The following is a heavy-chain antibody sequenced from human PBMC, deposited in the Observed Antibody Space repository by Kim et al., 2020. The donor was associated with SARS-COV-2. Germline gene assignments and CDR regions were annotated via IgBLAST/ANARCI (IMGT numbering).Heavy chain of an antibody. D-gene: IGHD6-13*01. CDR2: INPNSGGT. J-gene: IGHJ6*03. Sequence: ASVKVSCKASGYTFTGYYMHWVRQAPGQGLEWMGRINPNSGGTNYAQKFQGRVTMTRDTSISTAYMELSRLRSDDTAVYYCARGEYSSSWYPKYYYYYYMDVWGKGTTVTVSS. CDR3: ARGEYSSSWYPKYYYYYYMDV. CDR1: GYTFTGYY. V-gene: IGHV1-2*06.